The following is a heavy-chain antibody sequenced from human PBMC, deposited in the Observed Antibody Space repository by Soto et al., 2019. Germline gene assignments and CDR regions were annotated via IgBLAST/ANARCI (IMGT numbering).Heavy chain of an antibody. Sequence: ASVKVFCRASRFTFTGSYMQWVRQAPGQGLEWIGWINPNTGGTNSAQKFQGWVTMTSATXISTAYMELRRLRSDDTAVYYCARGRPDGYTSWLLPSHNWFDSWGQGTLVTVSS. CDR1: RFTFTGSY. CDR2: INPNTGGT. D-gene: IGHD2-2*01. V-gene: IGHV1-2*04. CDR3: ARGRPDGYTSWLLPSHNWFDS. J-gene: IGHJ5*01.